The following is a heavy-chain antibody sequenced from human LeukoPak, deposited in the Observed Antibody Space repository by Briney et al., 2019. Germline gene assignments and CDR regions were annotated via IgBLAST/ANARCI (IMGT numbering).Heavy chain of an antibody. Sequence: GGSLRLSCAASGFTFSSYSMNWVRQAPGKGLEWVSSISSSSSYIYYADSVKGRFTSSRDNAKNSLYLQMNSLRAEDTAVYYCARDLQLWSRRLDYYGMDVRGQGTTVTVSS. V-gene: IGHV3-21*01. CDR1: GFTFSSYS. D-gene: IGHD5-18*01. CDR3: ARDLQLWSRRLDYYGMDV. J-gene: IGHJ6*02. CDR2: ISSSSSYI.